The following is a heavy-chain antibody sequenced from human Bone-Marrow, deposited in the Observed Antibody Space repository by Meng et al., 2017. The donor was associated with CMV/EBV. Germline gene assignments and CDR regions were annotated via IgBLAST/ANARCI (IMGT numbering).Heavy chain of an antibody. CDR1: GFTFSSYG. J-gene: IGHJ4*02. V-gene: IGHV3-33*06. CDR2: IWYDGSNK. Sequence: GGSLRLSCAASGFTFSSYGMHWVRQAPGKGLEWVAVIWYDGSNKYYADSVKGRFTISRDNSKNTLYLQMNSLRAEDTAVYYCAKDTAVSPSWGQGTLVTVSS. CDR3: AKDTAVSPS. D-gene: IGHD5-18*01.